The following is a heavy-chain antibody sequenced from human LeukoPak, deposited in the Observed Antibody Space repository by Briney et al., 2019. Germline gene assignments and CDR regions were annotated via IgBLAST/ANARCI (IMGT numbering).Heavy chain of an antibody. Sequence: GGSLRLSCAASGFTFSTYGMTWVRQAPGKGLEWVPGISGSGGATFYADSVKGRFTISRDNSKNTLYLQMNSLRAEDTAVYYCAKWSGYGDIWGQGTLVTVSS. V-gene: IGHV3-23*01. D-gene: IGHD5-12*01. CDR3: AKWSGYGDI. CDR2: ISGSGGAT. CDR1: GFTFSTYG. J-gene: IGHJ4*02.